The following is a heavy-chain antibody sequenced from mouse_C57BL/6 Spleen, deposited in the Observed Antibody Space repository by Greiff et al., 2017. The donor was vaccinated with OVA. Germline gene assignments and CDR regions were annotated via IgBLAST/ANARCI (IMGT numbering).Heavy chain of an antibody. CDR1: GYTFTSYW. D-gene: IGHD2-2*01. CDR2: IDPYDSYT. Sequence: QVQLQQPGAELVKPGASVKLSCKASGYTFTSYWMQWVKQRPGQGLEWIGEIDPYDSYTNYNQKFKGKATLTVDTSSSTAYMPLSSLTSEDSAVYDCARKAVYGYDGSSAYWGQGTLVTVSA. J-gene: IGHJ3*01. V-gene: IGHV1-50*01. CDR3: ARKAVYGYDGSSAY.